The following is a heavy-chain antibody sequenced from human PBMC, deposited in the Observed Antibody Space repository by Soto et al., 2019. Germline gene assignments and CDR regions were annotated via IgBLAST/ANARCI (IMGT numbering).Heavy chain of an antibody. D-gene: IGHD2-21*02. CDR2: ISYDGSNK. Sequence: PGGSLRLSCAASGFTFSSYAMHWVRQAPGKGLEWVAVISYDGSNKYYADSVKGRFTISRDNSKNTLYLQMNSLRAEDTAVYYCARDPVAYCGGDCRTFDYWGQGTSVTVSS. V-gene: IGHV3-30-3*01. CDR3: ARDPVAYCGGDCRTFDY. CDR1: GFTFSSYA. J-gene: IGHJ4*02.